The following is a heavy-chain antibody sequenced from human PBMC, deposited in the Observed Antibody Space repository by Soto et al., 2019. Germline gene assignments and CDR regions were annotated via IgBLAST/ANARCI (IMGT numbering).Heavy chain of an antibody. Sequence: SETLSLTCAVYGGSFSGYYWSWIRQPPGKGLEWIGEINHSGSTNYNPSLKSRVTISVDTSKNQFSLKLSSVTDADTAVYYCARDYDYVWGIYRQRRNWFDPCGQGTLVTVSS. V-gene: IGHV4-34*01. J-gene: IGHJ5*02. CDR3: ARDYDYVWGIYRQRRNWFDP. CDR1: GGSFSGYY. CDR2: INHSGST. D-gene: IGHD3-16*02.